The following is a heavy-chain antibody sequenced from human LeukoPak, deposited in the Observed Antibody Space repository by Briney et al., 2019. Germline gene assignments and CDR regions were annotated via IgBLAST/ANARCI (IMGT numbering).Heavy chain of an antibody. D-gene: IGHD3-10*01. V-gene: IGHV3-53*01. Sequence: GGSLRLSCAASGFTVSTNYMSWVRQAPGKGLEWVSVIYSAGSTYYADSVKGRFTVSRDNSKNTLYLQMNSLRAEDTAVYYCARDTPSSGFDYWGQGTQVTVSS. CDR1: GFTVSTNY. CDR2: IYSAGST. J-gene: IGHJ4*02. CDR3: ARDTPSSGFDY.